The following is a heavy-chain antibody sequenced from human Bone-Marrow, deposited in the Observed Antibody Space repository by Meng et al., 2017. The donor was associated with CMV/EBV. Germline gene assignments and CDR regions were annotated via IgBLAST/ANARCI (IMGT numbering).Heavy chain of an antibody. D-gene: IGHD2-15*01. V-gene: IGHV4-4*02. Sequence: GSLSSNFWWSWGRQPPGKGLEWSGEIDHSGSTNYNPSLKSRVTISVDKSKNQFSLKLSSVTAADTAVYYCARGYCSGSSCYSFPDYWGQGTLVTVSS. CDR2: IDHSGST. J-gene: IGHJ4*02. CDR3: ARGYCSGSSCYSFPDY. CDR1: GSLSSNFW.